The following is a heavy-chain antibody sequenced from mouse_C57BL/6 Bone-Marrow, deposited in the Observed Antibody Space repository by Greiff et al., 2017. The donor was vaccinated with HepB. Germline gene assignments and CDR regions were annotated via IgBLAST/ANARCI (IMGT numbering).Heavy chain of an antibody. CDR1: GYTFTTYP. V-gene: IGHV1-47*01. D-gene: IGHD2-3*01. Sequence: QVHVKQSGAELVKPGASVKMSCKASGYTFTTYPIEWMKQNHGKSLEWIGNFHPYNDDTKYNEKFKGKATLTVEKSSSTVYLELSRLTSDDSAVYYCARGDGPYYAMDYWGQGTSVTVSS. CDR2: FHPYNDDT. J-gene: IGHJ4*01. CDR3: ARGDGPYYAMDY.